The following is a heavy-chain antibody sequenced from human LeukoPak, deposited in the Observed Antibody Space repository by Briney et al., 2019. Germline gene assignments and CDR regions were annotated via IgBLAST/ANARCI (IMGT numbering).Heavy chain of an antibody. CDR1: GGTFSSYA. V-gene: IGHV1-69*04. CDR3: ARVYYDSSGYRYYYYGMDV. CDR2: IIPILGIA. Sequence: SVKVSCKASGGTFSSYAISWVRQAPGQGLERMGRIIPILGIANYAQKFQGRVTITADKSTSTAYMELSSLRSEDTAVYYCARVYYDSSGYRYYYYGMDVWGQGTTVTVSS. J-gene: IGHJ6*02. D-gene: IGHD3-22*01.